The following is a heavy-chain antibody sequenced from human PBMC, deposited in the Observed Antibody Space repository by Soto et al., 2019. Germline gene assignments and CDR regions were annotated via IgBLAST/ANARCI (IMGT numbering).Heavy chain of an antibody. V-gene: IGHV3-23*01. CDR2: TSGSGGST. CDR3: TSGFSGDYNSY. J-gene: IGHJ4*02. Sequence: PGGSLRLSCEASGFTFRNYAMSWVRQAPGKGLEWVSATSGSGGSTYYAGSVKGRFSISRDNSKSTVYLQMKSLRAGDTAVYYCTSGFSGDYNSYWGQGNLVTVSS. CDR1: GFTFRNYA. D-gene: IGHD4-17*01.